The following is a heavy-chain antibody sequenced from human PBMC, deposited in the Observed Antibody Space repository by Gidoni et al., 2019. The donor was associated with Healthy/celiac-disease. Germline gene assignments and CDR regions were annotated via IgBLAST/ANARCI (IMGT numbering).Heavy chain of an antibody. V-gene: IGHV3-21*01. J-gene: IGHJ3*02. D-gene: IGHD6-6*01. CDR3: ARPLGDSSSSFTPFDI. CDR2: ISSSSSYI. Sequence: EVQLVESGGGLVKPGGSLRLSCAASGFTFSSYSMNWVRQAPGKGLEWVSSISSSSSYIYYADSVKGRFTISRDNAKNSLYLQMNSLRAEDTAVYYCARPLGDSSSSFTPFDIWGQGTMVTVSS. CDR1: GFTFSSYS.